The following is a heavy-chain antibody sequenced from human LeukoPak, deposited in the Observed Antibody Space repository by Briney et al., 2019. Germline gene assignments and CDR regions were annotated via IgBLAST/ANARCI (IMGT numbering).Heavy chain of an antibody. J-gene: IGHJ3*02. V-gene: IGHV3-48*03. CDR1: GFTLSSFE. CDR3: ARGSEAFDI. CDR2: ISSSGRTI. Sequence: GGSLRLSCAASGFTLSSFEMNWVRQAPGKGLEWVSYISSSGRTIYYADSVKGRFTISIDNSKNTLYLQMNSLRAEDTAVYYCARGSEAFDIWGQGTMVTVSS. D-gene: IGHD3-10*01.